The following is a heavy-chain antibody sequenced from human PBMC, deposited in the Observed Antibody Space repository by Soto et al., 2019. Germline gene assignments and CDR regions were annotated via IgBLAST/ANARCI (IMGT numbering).Heavy chain of an antibody. V-gene: IGHV1-8*01. D-gene: IGHD3-16*01. Sequence: ASVKVSCKASGYSFTNNDVSWVRQATGQGLEWMGWMNPGSGDTGYAQKFQGRVTMTRDISIATAYMELSSLRSDDTAIYYCARMATFGSLNWFDPWAQGTLVTVSS. CDR2: MNPGSGDT. J-gene: IGHJ5*02. CDR1: GYSFTNND. CDR3: ARMATFGSLNWFDP.